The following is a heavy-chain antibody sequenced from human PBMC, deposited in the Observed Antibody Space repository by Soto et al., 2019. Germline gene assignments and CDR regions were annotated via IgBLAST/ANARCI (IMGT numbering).Heavy chain of an antibody. CDR2: ISRDGSYI. CDR3: ARTRNGGVADSFDS. Sequence: LRLSCAASGFTFSRYAIHWVRLTPGRGLEWVLAISRDGSYIYYTDSVKGRFTVSRDNSKNTVFVQMNRLIPDDTALYFCARTRNGGVADSFDSWGQGTRVTVSS. CDR1: GFTFSRYA. V-gene: IGHV3-30*04. J-gene: IGHJ5*01. D-gene: IGHD3-3*01.